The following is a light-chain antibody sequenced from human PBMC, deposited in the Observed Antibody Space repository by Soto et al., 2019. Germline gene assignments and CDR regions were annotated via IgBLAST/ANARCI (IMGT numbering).Light chain of an antibody. CDR3: AACDDNLIVL. Sequence: QSVLTPPPAASGTPGQRVTISWSGSRPHFKRNTVSWYQQLPGTAPKLLISSNSQRRSGVPDRVSGSKSGPSASRAISGLQSDDEAEYYCAACDDNLIVLFGGGTQLTVL. CDR2: SNS. V-gene: IGLV1-44*01. J-gene: IGLJ2*01. CDR1: RPHFKRNT.